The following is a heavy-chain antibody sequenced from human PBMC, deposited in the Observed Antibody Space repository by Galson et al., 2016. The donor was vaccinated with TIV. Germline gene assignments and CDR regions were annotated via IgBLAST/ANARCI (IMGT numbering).Heavy chain of an antibody. CDR2: IYYSGSA. V-gene: IGHV4-39*01. J-gene: IGHJ5*02. Sequence: ETLSLTCTVSGGSISSTSYYWGWIRQPPGKGLEWIGNIYYSGSAYYSPSLKSRVTISVDTSKNQFSLKLNSVTAADTAVYYCATYCSSTTCLFDPWGQGTLVTVSS. CDR3: ATYCSSTTCLFDP. CDR1: GGSISSTSYY. D-gene: IGHD2-2*01.